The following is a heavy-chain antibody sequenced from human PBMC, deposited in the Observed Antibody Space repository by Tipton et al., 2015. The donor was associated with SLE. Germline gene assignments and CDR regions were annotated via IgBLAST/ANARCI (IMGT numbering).Heavy chain of an antibody. J-gene: IGHJ6*02. V-gene: IGHV4-39*01. CDR1: GGSISSGDYF. D-gene: IGHD1-26*01. CDR3: ARHGGSPLYYYYGVDV. Sequence: TLSLTCTVSGGSISSGDYFWSWIRQHPGKGLEWIGSIYYSGSTYYNPSLKSRLTISIDTSKNQFSLKLSSVTAAGTAVYYCARHGGSPLYYYYGVDVWGQGTTVTVSS. CDR2: IYYSGST.